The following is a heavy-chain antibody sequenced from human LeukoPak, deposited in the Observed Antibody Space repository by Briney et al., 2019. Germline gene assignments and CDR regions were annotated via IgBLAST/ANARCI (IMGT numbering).Heavy chain of an antibody. CDR2: IYYSGST. CDR3: ARDLVGATGYFDY. Sequence: SETLSLTCTVSGGSISSYYWSWIRQPPGKGLEWIGYIYYSGSTNYNPSLKSRVTISVDTSKNQFSLKLSSVTAADTAVYYCARDLVGATGYFDYWGQGTLVTVSS. CDR1: GGSISSYY. V-gene: IGHV4-59*01. D-gene: IGHD1-26*01. J-gene: IGHJ4*02.